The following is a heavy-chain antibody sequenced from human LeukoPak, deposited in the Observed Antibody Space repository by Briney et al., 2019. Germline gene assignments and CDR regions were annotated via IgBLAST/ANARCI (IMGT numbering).Heavy chain of an antibody. CDR2: ISAYNGNT. Sequence: GASVKVSCKASGYTFTSHGISWVRQAPGQGLEWMGWISAYNGNTNYAQKLQGRVTMTTDTSTSTAYMELRSLRSDDTAVYYRASGYGGYYYYYGMDVWGQGTTVTVSS. CDR3: ASGYGGYYYYYGMDV. J-gene: IGHJ6*02. CDR1: GYTFTSHG. V-gene: IGHV1-18*01. D-gene: IGHD5-12*01.